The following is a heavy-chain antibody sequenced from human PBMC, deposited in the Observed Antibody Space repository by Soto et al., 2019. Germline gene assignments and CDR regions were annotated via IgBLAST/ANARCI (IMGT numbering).Heavy chain of an antibody. D-gene: IGHD3-22*01. V-gene: IGHV3-48*01. CDR1: GFTFRNYG. CDR2: IGLGSSTK. J-gene: IGHJ3*01. Sequence: GSLRLSCAASGFTFRNYGMNWVRQAPGKGLEWVSYIGLGSSTKYYADSVEGRFTISRDNAKNSLYLQMNSLRAEDTAVYYCARDQLYDNDISGRPLNAFDVWGQGTMVTVSS. CDR3: ARDQLYDNDISGRPLNAFDV.